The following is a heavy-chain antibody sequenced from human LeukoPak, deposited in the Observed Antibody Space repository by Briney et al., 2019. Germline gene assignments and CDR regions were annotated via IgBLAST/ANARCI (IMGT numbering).Heavy chain of an antibody. V-gene: IGHV3-11*01. Sequence: NSGGSLRLSCAASGFTFSDYYMSWIRQAPGKGLEWVSYISSSGSTIYYADSVKGRFTISRDNAKNSLYLQMNSLRAEDTAVYYCARTLDSSSSTLYGMDVWGQGTTVTVSS. CDR3: ARTLDSSSSTLYGMDV. CDR2: ISSSGSTI. J-gene: IGHJ6*02. D-gene: IGHD6-6*01. CDR1: GFTFSDYY.